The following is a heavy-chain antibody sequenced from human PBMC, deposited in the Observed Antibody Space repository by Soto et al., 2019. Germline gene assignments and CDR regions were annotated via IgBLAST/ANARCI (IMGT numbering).Heavy chain of an antibody. J-gene: IGHJ6*02. V-gene: IGHV3-74*01. Sequence: EVQLVESGGGLVQPGGSLRLSCAASEFTFSSYWMHWVRQPPGKGLVWVSRINGDGSTTNYADSVKGRFTISRDNAKNTLYLQINSLRAEVTAVYYCGRGLRYLYGVDVWGQGTTVTVSS. CDR1: EFTFSSYW. D-gene: IGHD3-10*01. CDR2: INGDGSTT. CDR3: GRGLRYLYGVDV.